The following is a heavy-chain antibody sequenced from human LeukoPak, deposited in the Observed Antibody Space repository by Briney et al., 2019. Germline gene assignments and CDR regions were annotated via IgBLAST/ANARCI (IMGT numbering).Heavy chain of an antibody. Sequence: ASVKVSCKASGYTFTSYGISWVRQAPGQGLEWMGWISAYNGNTNYAQKLQGRVTMTTDTSTSTAYMELRSLRSDDTAVYYCALVRGVSYYYYYGMDVWGQGTTVTVSS. CDR2: ISAYNGNT. CDR1: GYTFTSYG. CDR3: ALVRGVSYYYYYGMDV. V-gene: IGHV1-18*01. D-gene: IGHD3-10*01. J-gene: IGHJ6*02.